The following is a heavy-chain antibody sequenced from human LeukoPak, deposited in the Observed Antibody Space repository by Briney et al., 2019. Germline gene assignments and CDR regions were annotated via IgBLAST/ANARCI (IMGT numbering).Heavy chain of an antibody. D-gene: IGHD3-16*02. Sequence: PSETLSLTCTVSGDSISSGDYYWSWIRQPAGKGLEWIGRISSSRSTNYNPSLKSRVTISVDTSKNQFSLKLSSVTAADTAVYYCARFIDEIDNWFDPWGQGTLVTVSS. J-gene: IGHJ5*02. CDR1: GDSISSGDYY. CDR2: ISSSRST. V-gene: IGHV4-61*02. CDR3: ARFIDEIDNWFDP.